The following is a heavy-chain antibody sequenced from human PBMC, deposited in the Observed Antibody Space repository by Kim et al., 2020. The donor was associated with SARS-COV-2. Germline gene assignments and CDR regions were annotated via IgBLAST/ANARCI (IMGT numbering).Heavy chain of an antibody. CDR1: GFTFSIND. J-gene: IGHJ4*02. CDR2: ITGTEHNA. CDR3: AKDRDAYNRHFFDY. Sequence: GGSLRLSCEASGFTFSINDMSWVRQGPGKGLEWVSAITGTEHNAYYADSVKGRFTISRDNSKNMLYLQMNSLRAEDTAVYYCAKDRDAYNRHFFDYWGERILVTVSS. V-gene: IGHV3-23*01. D-gene: IGHD1-20*01.